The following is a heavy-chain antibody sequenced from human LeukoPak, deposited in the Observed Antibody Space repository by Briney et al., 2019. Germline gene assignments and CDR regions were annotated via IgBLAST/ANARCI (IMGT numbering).Heavy chain of an antibody. V-gene: IGHV4-39*01. CDR1: GGSISSSSYY. D-gene: IGHD6-13*01. CDR3: ARGGSSSSWYSRTPSRFDY. Sequence: SETLSLTCTVSGGSISSSSYYWGWIRQPPGKGLEWIGSIYYSGSTYYNPSLKSRVTISVDTSKNQFSLKLSSVTAADTAVYYCARGGSSSSWYSRTPSRFDYWGQGTLVTVSS. CDR2: IYYSGST. J-gene: IGHJ4*02.